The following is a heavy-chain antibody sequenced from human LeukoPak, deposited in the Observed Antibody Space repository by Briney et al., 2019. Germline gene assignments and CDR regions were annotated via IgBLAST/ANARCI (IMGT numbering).Heavy chain of an antibody. CDR2: ISYDGTNK. CDR1: GFTFSSYA. CDR3: ARAPFYSGLDF. V-gene: IGHV3-30-3*01. J-gene: IGHJ4*02. Sequence: GRSLRLSCAASGFTFSSYAMHWVRQAPGKGLEWVAMISYDGTNKYYADSVEGRFTISRDNSQNTLYLQMNSLRAEDTAVYYCARAPFYSGLDFWGQGTLVTVSS. D-gene: IGHD1-26*01.